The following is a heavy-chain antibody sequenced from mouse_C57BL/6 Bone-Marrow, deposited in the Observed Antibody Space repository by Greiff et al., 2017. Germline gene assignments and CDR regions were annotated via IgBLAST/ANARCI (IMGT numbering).Heavy chain of an antibody. CDR3: AKSGAG. CDR1: GYTFTSYG. V-gene: IGHV1-81*01. Sequence: QVQLQQSGAELARPGASVKLSCKASGYTFTSYGISWVKQRTGQGLEWIGEIYPRSGSTTYNEKFKGKATLTADKSSRTAYMELSSLPSADSAVXFWAKSGAGWGQGTMVTVAA. J-gene: IGHJ3*02. CDR2: IYPRSGST. D-gene: IGHD3-3*01.